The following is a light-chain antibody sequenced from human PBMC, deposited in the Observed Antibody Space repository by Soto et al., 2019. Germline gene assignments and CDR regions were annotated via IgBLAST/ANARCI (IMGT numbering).Light chain of an antibody. J-gene: IGLJ1*01. V-gene: IGLV2-23*01. CDR2: EGT. Sequence: QSVLTQPASVSGSPGQSITISCTGTSSDVGSYNLVSWYQQHPGKAPKLMIFEGTNRPSGVSNRFSGSKSGNTASLTISGLQAEDEAHYYCCSYAGSTTFYVFGTGTQLTVL. CDR1: SSDVGSYNL. CDR3: CSYAGSTTFYV.